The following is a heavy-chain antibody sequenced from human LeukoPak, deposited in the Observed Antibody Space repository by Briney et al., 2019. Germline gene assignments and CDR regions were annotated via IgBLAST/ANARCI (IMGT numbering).Heavy chain of an antibody. CDR3: ARPVPSRLGWFDP. V-gene: IGHV4-39*01. J-gene: IGHJ5*02. Sequence: PETLSLTCTVSGGSISSSSYYWGWIRQPPGKGLEWIGNIYYSGSTYYSPSLKSRVTISVDTSKNQFSLKLSSVTAADTAVYYCARPVPSRLGWFDPWGQGTLVTVSS. CDR1: GGSISSSSYY. CDR2: IYYSGST. D-gene: IGHD1-1*01.